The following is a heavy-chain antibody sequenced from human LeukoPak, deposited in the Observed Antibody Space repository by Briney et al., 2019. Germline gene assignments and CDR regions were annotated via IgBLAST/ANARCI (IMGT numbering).Heavy chain of an antibody. J-gene: IGHJ5*02. D-gene: IGHD3-16*01. Sequence: ASVKVSCKASGYTFTGYYMHWVRQAPGQGLEWMGWINPNSGGTNYAQKFQGRVTMTRDTSISTAYMELSRLRSDDTAVYYCARECKRSDILRGWFDPWGQGTLVTVSS. V-gene: IGHV1-2*02. CDR3: ARECKRSDILRGWFDP. CDR1: GYTFTGYY. CDR2: INPNSGGT.